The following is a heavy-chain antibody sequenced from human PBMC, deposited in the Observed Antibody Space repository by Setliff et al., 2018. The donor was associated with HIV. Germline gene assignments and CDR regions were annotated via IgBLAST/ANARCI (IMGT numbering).Heavy chain of an antibody. Sequence: GGSLRLSCAASGFTFSTYRMNWVRQAPGKGLEWVSSISSSSSYIYYADSRKGRFTISRDNAKNSLYLQMNSLRAADTTVYYCARAVHSGWYYFDYWGQGTLVTVSS. CDR1: GFTFSTYR. J-gene: IGHJ4*02. V-gene: IGHV3-21*01. CDR3: ARAVHSGWYYFDY. D-gene: IGHD6-19*01. CDR2: ISSSSSYI.